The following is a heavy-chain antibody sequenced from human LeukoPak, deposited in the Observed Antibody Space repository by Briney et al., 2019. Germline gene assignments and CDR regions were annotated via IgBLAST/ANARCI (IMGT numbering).Heavy chain of an antibody. D-gene: IGHD6-19*01. J-gene: IGHJ6*03. CDR3: ASCRGWYYYYYMDV. CDR2: IIPIFGTA. Sequence: SVKVSCKASGGTFSSCAISWVRQAPGQGLEWMGGIIPIFGTANYAQKFQGRVTITTDESTSTAYMELSSLRSEDTAVYYCASCRGWYYYYYMDVWGKGTTVTVSS. V-gene: IGHV1-69*05. CDR1: GGTFSSCA.